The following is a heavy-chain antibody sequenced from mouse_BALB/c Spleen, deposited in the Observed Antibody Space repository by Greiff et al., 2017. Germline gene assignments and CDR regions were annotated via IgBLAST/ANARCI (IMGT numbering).Heavy chain of an antibody. CDR3: TRLYGYDGGFDY. CDR1: GYTFTDYE. CDR2: IDPETGGT. J-gene: IGHJ2*01. V-gene: IGHV1-15*01. Sequence: VQLQQSGAELVRPGASVTLSCKASGYTFTDYEMHWVKQTPVHGLEWIGAIDPETGGTAYNQKFKGKATLTADNSSSTAYMELRSLTSEDSAVYYCTRLYGYDGGFDYWGQGTTLTVSS. D-gene: IGHD2-2*01.